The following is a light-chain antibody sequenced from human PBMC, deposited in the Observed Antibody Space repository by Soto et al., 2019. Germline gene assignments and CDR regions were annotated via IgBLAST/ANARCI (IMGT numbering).Light chain of an antibody. V-gene: IGKV3-15*01. Sequence: EIVLTQSPATLSVSPGERATLSCMASQSVSINLAWYQQKPGQGPRLLIYGASTRATGIPGRFSGSGSGTEFTLTISSLQSEDFAVYFCQQYNDWPPLTFGGGTKVEIK. J-gene: IGKJ4*01. CDR1: QSVSIN. CDR3: QQYNDWPPLT. CDR2: GAS.